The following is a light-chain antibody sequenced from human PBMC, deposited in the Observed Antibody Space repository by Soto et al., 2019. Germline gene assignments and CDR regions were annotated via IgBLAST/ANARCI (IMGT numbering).Light chain of an antibody. V-gene: IGLV2-8*01. Sequence: QSALTQPPSASGSPGQSVTISCTGTSSDVGGYKYVSWYQHHPGKAPKLMIYEVNKRPSGVPDRFSGSKSGNTASLTVSGLQAEDVADYYCSSYAGTNNLVFGGGTQLTVL. CDR2: EVN. CDR1: SSDVGGYKY. CDR3: SSYAGTNNLV. J-gene: IGLJ3*02.